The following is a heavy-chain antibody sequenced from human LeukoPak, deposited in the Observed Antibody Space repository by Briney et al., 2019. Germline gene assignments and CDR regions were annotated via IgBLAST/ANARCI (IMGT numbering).Heavy chain of an antibody. CDR1: GYTFTSYA. D-gene: IGHD3-9*01. J-gene: IGHJ4*02. CDR2: IIPIFGTA. CDR3: ARGGGPTYYDILTGYWAPFDY. Sequence: ASVKVSCKASGYTFTSYAISWVRQAPGQGLEWMGGIIPIFGTANYAQKFQGRVTITADESTSTAYMELSSLRSEDTAVYYCARGGGPTYYDILTGYWAPFDYWGQGTLVTVSS. V-gene: IGHV1-69*13.